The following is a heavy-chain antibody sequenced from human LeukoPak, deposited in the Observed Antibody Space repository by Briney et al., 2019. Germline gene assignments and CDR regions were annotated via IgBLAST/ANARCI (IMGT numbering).Heavy chain of an antibody. J-gene: IGHJ5*02. Sequence: KPSETLSLTCTVSGGSISSYYWSWIRQPTGKGLEWIGYIYYSGSTNYNPSLKSRVTISVDTSKNQFSLKLSSVTAADTAVYYCARDHGRNWFDPWGQGTLVTVSS. CDR2: IYYSGST. V-gene: IGHV4-59*01. CDR1: GGSISSYY. D-gene: IGHD5-24*01. CDR3: ARDHGRNWFDP.